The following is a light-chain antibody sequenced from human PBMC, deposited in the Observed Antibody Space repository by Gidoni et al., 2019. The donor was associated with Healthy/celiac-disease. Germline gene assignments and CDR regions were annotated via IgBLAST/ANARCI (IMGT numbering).Light chain of an antibody. CDR2: DAS. CDR1: QSISSW. J-gene: IGKJ1*01. V-gene: IGKV1-5*01. CDR3: QQYNSYSET. Sequence: DIQMTQSPSTLSASVGDRVTITCRASQSISSWLAWYQQKPGKAPKLLIYDASSLESGVPSMFSGSGSGTEFTLTISSLQPDDFATYYCQQYNSYSETFGQXTKVEIK.